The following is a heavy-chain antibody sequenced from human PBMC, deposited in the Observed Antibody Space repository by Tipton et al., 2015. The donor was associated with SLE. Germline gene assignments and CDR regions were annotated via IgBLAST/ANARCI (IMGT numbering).Heavy chain of an antibody. Sequence: SLRLSCAVSGFTFSSYSMNWVRQAPGKGLEWVAFIRYDGSNKYYADSVKGRFTISRDNSKNTLYLQMNSLRAEDTAVYYCAKGSPDYYDSSGYGAFDIWGQGTMVTVSS. J-gene: IGHJ3*02. CDR2: IRYDGSNK. CDR1: GFTFSSYS. V-gene: IGHV3-30*02. CDR3: AKGSPDYYDSSGYGAFDI. D-gene: IGHD3-22*01.